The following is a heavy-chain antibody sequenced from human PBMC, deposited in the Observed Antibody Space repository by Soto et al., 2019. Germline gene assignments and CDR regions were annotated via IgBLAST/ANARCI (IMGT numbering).Heavy chain of an antibody. CDR3: ARRSLYYYGSAPPTWDY. V-gene: IGHV4-39*01. J-gene: IGHJ4*02. CDR2: IYYSGST. D-gene: IGHD3-10*01. Sequence: SETLSLTCTVSGGSISSSSYYWGWIRQPPGKGLEWIGSIYYSGSTYYNPSLKSRVTISVDTSKNQFSLKLSSVTAADTAVYYCARRSLYYYGSAPPTWDYWGQGTLVTVSS. CDR1: GGSISSSSYY.